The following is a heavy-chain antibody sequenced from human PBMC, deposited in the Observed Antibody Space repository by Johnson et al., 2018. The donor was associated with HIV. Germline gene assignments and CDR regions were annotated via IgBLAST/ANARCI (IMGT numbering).Heavy chain of an antibody. V-gene: IGHV3-20*04. CDR2: ITWHGENI. CDR3: ARAMYDYERSGNYYGAFDI. D-gene: IGHD3-22*01. Sequence: VQLVESGGGVVRPGGSLRLSCEGSGFSFDEYGMRWVRQAPGKGLEWVSGITWHGENIGYADSVKGRCTVSRDNAKDSLVLQMNSLRVEDTALYYCARAMYDYERSGNYYGAFDIWGQGTMVSVFS. J-gene: IGHJ3*02. CDR1: GFSFDEYG.